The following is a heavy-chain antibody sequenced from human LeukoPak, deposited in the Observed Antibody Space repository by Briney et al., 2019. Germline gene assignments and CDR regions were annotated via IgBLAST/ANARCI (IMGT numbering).Heavy chain of an antibody. D-gene: IGHD5-24*01. J-gene: IGHJ4*02. Sequence: SEALSLTCAVYNGSFNEYYWSWIRQSPGKGLEWIGEINHGGRTNYNPSLQSRVSISVDASQNQFSLTMTSVTAADTAVYYCGRGMTRWLQFRPLGYWGQGTLVTVSS. CDR2: INHGGRT. CDR1: NGSFNEYY. CDR3: GRGMTRWLQFRPLGY. V-gene: IGHV4-34*01.